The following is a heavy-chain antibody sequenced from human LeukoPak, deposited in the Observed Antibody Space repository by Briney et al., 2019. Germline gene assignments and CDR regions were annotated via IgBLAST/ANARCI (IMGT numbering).Heavy chain of an antibody. CDR3: AKDESQLWFFPPPGD. V-gene: IGHV3-30*18. Sequence: PGGSLRLSCAASGFTFSSYGMHWVRQAPGKGLEWVAVISYDGSNKYYADSVKGRLTISRDNSKNTLYLQMNSLRAEDTAVYYCAKDESQLWFFPPPGDWGQGTLVTVSS. D-gene: IGHD5-18*01. CDR1: GFTFSSYG. J-gene: IGHJ4*02. CDR2: ISYDGSNK.